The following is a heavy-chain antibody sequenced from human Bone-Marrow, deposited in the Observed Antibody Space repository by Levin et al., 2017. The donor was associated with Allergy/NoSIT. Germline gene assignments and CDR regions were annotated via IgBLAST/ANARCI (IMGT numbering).Heavy chain of an antibody. CDR3: AVMVVAATLGAFDI. V-gene: IGHV3-21*01. J-gene: IGHJ3*02. CDR2: ITSSSDYI. Sequence: GESLKISCAASGFTFSSYNMNWVRQAPGEGLEWVSSITSSSDYIYYADSVKGRFTISRDNAKSSLFLQMNSLRAEDTAVYYCAVMVVAATLGAFDIWGQGTMVTVSS. CDR1: GFTFSSYN. D-gene: IGHD2-15*01.